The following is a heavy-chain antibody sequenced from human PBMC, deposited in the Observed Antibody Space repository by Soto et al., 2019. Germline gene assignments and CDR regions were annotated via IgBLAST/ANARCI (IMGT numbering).Heavy chain of an antibody. CDR1: LGSISRYY. CDR3: ARVFPVSGWFDP. D-gene: IGHD6-19*01. Sequence: SETLSLTGTFSLGSISRYYSSSIRQPPGKGLDWIGYIDYSGSTNYNPSLKSRVTISVDTSKDQFSLKLSSVTAADTAVYYCARVFPVSGWFDPWGQGTLVTVSS. J-gene: IGHJ5*02. V-gene: IGHV4-59*01. CDR2: IDYSGST.